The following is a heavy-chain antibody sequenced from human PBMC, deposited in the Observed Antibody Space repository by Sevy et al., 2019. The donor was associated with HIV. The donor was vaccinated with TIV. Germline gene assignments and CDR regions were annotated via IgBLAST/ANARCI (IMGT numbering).Heavy chain of an antibody. CDR1: GFTFSVYW. J-gene: IGHJ4*02. CDR2: MKEDGSDK. D-gene: IGHD5-18*01. V-gene: IGHV3-7*01. Sequence: GGSLRLSCAASGFTFSVYWMSWVRQAPGKGLEWVATMKEDGSDKDYVDSVKGRFTMSRDNAKNSLYLQRNSLRAEDTAVYYCVREGVGGYSYSFDCWGQGTLVTVSS. CDR3: VREGVGGYSYSFDC.